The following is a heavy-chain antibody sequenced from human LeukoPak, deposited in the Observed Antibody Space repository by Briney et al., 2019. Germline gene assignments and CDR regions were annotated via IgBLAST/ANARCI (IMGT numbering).Heavy chain of an antibody. CDR2: MNPNNGNT. V-gene: IGHV1-8*01. D-gene: IGHD6-13*01. CDR1: GCTFTSYD. CDR3: ARLASSSWPLYYYYGMDV. J-gene: IGHJ6*02. Sequence: ASVKVSCKASGCTFTSYDINWVRQATGQGLEWMGWMNPNNGNTGYAQKFQGRVTMTRSTSISTAYMELSSLRSEDTAAYYCARLASSSWPLYYYYGMDVWGQGTTVTVSS.